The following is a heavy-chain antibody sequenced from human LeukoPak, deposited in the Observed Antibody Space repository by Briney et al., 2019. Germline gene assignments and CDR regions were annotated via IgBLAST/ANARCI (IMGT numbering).Heavy chain of an antibody. J-gene: IGHJ4*02. Sequence: SETLSLTCTVSGGSISGSSYYWGWIRQPPGKGLEWIGSIYYSGSTYYNPSLKTRVTISVDTSKNQFSLKLSSVTAADTAVYYCARGSRYGGNPHPAVAFDYWGQGTLVTVSS. V-gene: IGHV4-39*01. D-gene: IGHD4-23*01. CDR2: IYYSGST. CDR1: GGSISGSSYY. CDR3: ARGSRYGGNPHPAVAFDY.